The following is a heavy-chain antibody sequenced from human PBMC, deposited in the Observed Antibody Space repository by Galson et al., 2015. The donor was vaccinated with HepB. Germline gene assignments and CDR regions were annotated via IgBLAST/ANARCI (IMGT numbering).Heavy chain of an antibody. CDR3: ARVPYGSGSYYKRPHYYYYGMDV. CDR1: GFTVSSNY. Sequence: SLRLSCAASGFTVSSNYMSWVRQAPGKGLEWVSVIYSGGSTYYADSVKGRFTISRHNSKNTLYLQMNSLRAEDTAVYYCARVPYGSGSYYKRPHYYYYGMDVWGQGTTVTVSS. CDR2: IYSGGST. V-gene: IGHV3-53*04. D-gene: IGHD3-10*01. J-gene: IGHJ6*02.